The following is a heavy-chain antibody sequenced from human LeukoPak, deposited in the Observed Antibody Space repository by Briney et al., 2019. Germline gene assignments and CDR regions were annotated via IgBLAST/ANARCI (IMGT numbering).Heavy chain of an antibody. CDR1: GFTFSSYA. CDR3: ATTDPLDSSAYRPIDH. D-gene: IGHD3-22*01. Sequence: GGSLRLSCAASGFTFSSYAMTWVRQAPGKGLEWVANIKEDGSEKYYVDSVKGRFTISRDNAKNSLYLQMNSLRAEDTAVYYCATTDPLDSSAYRPIDHWGQGTLVTVSS. CDR2: IKEDGSEK. J-gene: IGHJ4*02. V-gene: IGHV3-7*01.